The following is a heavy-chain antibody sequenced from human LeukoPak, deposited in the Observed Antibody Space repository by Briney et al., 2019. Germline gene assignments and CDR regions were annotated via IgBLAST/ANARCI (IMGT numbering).Heavy chain of an antibody. CDR2: ISSSSSYI. CDR3: ALWDYDKRVSDY. V-gene: IGHV3-21*01. Sequence: GGSLRLSCAASGFTFSSYSMNWVRQAPGKGLEWVSSISSSSSYIYYADSVKGRFTISRDNAKNSLYLQMNSLRAEDTAVYYCALWDYDKRVSDYWGQGTLVTVSS. D-gene: IGHD4-17*01. J-gene: IGHJ4*02. CDR1: GFTFSSYS.